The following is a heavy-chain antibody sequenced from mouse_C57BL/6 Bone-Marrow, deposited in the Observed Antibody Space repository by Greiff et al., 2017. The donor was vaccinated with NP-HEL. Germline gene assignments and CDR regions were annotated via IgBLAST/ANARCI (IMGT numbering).Heavy chain of an antibody. J-gene: IGHJ2*01. D-gene: IGHD1-1*02. Sequence: QVQLQQSGAELVRPGASVTLSCKASGYTFTDYEMHWVKQTPVHGLEWIGAIDPETGGTAYNQKFKGKAILTADKSSSTAYMELRSLTSEDSAVYYCTIYGNSYTLGGQGTTLTVSS. CDR3: TIYGNSYTL. V-gene: IGHV1-15*01. CDR1: GYTFTDYE. CDR2: IDPETGGT.